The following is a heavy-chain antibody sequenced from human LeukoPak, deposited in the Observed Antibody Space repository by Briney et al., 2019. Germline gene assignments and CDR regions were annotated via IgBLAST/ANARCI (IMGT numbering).Heavy chain of an antibody. Sequence: SETLSLTCTVSGGSITISNYYWAWIRQPPGKGLEWIGSTYYTGTTYYNPSLKSRVTILVDTSKNHFSLKLSSVTAADTAVYYCARTTEGGYTYDYFYYYYMDVWGKGTTVTISS. D-gene: IGHD5-18*01. J-gene: IGHJ6*03. V-gene: IGHV4-39*07. CDR3: ARTTEGGYTYDYFYYYYMDV. CDR2: TYYTGTT. CDR1: GGSITISNYY.